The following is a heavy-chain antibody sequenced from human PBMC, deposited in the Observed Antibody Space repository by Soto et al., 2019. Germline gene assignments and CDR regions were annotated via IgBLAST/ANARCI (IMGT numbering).Heavy chain of an antibody. CDR2: INAGNGNT. CDR3: AISTIDYYDSSGSTGLGI. CDR1: GYTFTSYA. J-gene: IGHJ3*02. D-gene: IGHD3-22*01. V-gene: IGHV1-3*01. Sequence: ASVKVSCKASGYTFTSYAMHWVRQAPGQRLEWMGWINAGNGNTKYSQKFQGRVTITRDTSASTAYMELSSLRSEDTAVYYCAISTIDYYDSSGSTGLGIWGQGTMVTVSS.